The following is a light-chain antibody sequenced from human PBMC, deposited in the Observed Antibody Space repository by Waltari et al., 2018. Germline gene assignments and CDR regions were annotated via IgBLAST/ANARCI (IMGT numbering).Light chain of an antibody. J-gene: IGLJ3*02. V-gene: IGLV2-8*01. CDR2: EVN. CDR3: SSYAGSNNPGRV. Sequence: QSALTQPPPASGPPAQSVTLSCTGTSSDVGAYDYVSWYQQHPGKAPKLLIYEVNKRPSGVPYRCSGSKSGNTASLTVSGLQTEDEADYYCSSYAGSNNPGRVFGGGTKLTVL. CDR1: SSDVGAYDY.